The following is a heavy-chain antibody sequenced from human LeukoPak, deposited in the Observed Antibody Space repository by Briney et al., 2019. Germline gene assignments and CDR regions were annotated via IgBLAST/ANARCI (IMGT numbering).Heavy chain of an antibody. CDR1: DGSFSSYD. V-gene: IGHV4-34*01. J-gene: IGHJ4*02. Sequence: PSETLSLTCAVYDGSFSSYDWSWIRQPPGKGLEWIGEINHSGSTNYNPSLKSRVTISVDTSKNQFSLKLSSVTAADTAVYYCARSNYYDSSGYSASLVYWGQGTLVTVSS. D-gene: IGHD3-22*01. CDR3: ARSNYYDSSGYSASLVY. CDR2: INHSGST.